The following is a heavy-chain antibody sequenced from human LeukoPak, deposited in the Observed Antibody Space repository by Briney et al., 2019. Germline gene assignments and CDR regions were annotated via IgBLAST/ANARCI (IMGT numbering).Heavy chain of an antibody. D-gene: IGHD3-10*01. V-gene: IGHV4-31*03. CDR1: GGSISSGGYY. J-gene: IGHJ6*02. CDR3: ARDPVVRGVIISDYYYYGMDV. CDR2: IYYSGST. Sequence: SETLSLTCTVSGGSISSGGYYWSWIRQHPGKGLEWIGYIYYSGSTYYNPSLKSRVTISVDTSKNQFSLKLSSVTAADTAVYYCARDPVVRGVIISDYYYYGMDVWGQGTTVTVSS.